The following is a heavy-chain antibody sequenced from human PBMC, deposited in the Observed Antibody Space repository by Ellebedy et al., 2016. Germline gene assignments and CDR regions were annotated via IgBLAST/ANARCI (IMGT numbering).Heavy chain of an antibody. CDR2: VHYSGDT. J-gene: IGHJ4*02. CDR1: GGSISTYY. CDR3: ANYGSGKYLDS. D-gene: IGHD3-10*01. Sequence: SETLSLTCTVSGGSISTYYWTWVRQPPGKGLEWIGYVHYSGDTNYSPSLKSRITMSVDTSKNQFSLKLNSVTAADTAVYYCANYGSGKYLDSWGQGTLVTVSS. V-gene: IGHV4-59*03.